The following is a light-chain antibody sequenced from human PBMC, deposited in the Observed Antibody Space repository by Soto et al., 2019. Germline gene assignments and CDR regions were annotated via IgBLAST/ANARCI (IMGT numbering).Light chain of an antibody. CDR3: GTWDSSLRHLYL. Sequence: QSVLTQPPSVSAAPGQKVTISCSGSSSNIGKNYVSWYQQLPGTAPKLLIYENNKRPSGIPDRFSGSKSGTSATLDITGLQAGDEAEYFCGTWDSSLRHLYLFATGTKSPS. J-gene: IGLJ1*01. CDR1: SSNIGKNY. V-gene: IGLV1-51*02. CDR2: ENN.